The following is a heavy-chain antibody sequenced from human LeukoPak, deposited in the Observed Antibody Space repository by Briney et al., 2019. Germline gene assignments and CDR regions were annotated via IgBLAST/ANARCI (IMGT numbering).Heavy chain of an antibody. J-gene: IGHJ4*02. CDR3: ARGGVNYYDSTPQILFDY. V-gene: IGHV1-2*06. D-gene: IGHD3-22*01. CDR1: GYTFTGYY. Sequence: GASVKVSCKASGYTFTGYYMHWVRQAPGRGLEWMGRINPNSGGTNYAQKFQGRVTMTRDTSISTAYMELSRLRSDDTAVYYCARGGVNYYDSTPQILFDYWGQGTLVTVSS. CDR2: INPNSGGT.